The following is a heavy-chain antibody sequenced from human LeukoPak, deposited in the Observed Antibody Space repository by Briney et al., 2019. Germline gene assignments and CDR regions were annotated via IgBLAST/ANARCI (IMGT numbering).Heavy chain of an antibody. V-gene: IGHV3-7*04. J-gene: IGHJ4*02. CDR3: VKGDWYFES. D-gene: IGHD2-21*01. Sequence: GGSLRLSCATSGFNFSDARMTWVRQAPGKGLQWVANINRDGTEKHFLDSVEGRFTISRDNAKKSLYLQMSSLRPQDTAVYFCVKGDWYFESWGQGTLVTVSS. CDR2: INRDGTEK. CDR1: GFNFSDAR.